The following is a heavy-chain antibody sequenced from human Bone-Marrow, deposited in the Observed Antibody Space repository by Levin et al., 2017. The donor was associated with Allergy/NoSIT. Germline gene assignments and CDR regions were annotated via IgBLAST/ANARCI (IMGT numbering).Heavy chain of an antibody. CDR1: GFTFINSA. CDR2: LSSSSVHT. V-gene: IGHV3-23*01. Sequence: QPGGSLRLSCSASGFTFINSAMSWVRQAPGKGLDWVSSLSSSSVHTFYADSVKGRFTISRDNSKNTLFLQMISLRADDTAVYYCARGPMYYHDSSGYSFNWYFDLWGRGTLVTVSS. D-gene: IGHD3-22*01. CDR3: ARGPMYYHDSSGYSFNWYFDL. J-gene: IGHJ2*01.